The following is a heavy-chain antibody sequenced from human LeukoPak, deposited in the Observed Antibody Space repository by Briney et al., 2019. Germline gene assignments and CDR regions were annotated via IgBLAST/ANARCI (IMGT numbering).Heavy chain of an antibody. CDR1: GFTFSSYS. D-gene: IGHD2-2*01. J-gene: IGHJ4*02. CDR2: TGSTGVST. CDR3: AKDPGVVPAHYFDY. Sequence: PGGSLRLSCAASGFTFSSYSMNWVRQPPGRGLEWVAGTGSTGVSTFYADSVKGRFTVSRDNSKTTMSLQMHSLRAEDTAVYYCAKDPGVVPAHYFDYWGQGTLVTVSS. V-gene: IGHV3-23*01.